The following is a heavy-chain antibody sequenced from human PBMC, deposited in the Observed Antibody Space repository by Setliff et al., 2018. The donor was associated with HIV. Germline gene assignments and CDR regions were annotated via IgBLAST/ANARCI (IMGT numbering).Heavy chain of an antibody. CDR3: ARDVSWRVRTYIDY. CDR1: GVAFGDFP. J-gene: IGHJ4*02. CDR2: IRSQDYGGST. V-gene: IGHV3-49*04. Sequence: TGGSLSLSCTASGVAFGDFPMSWVRQAPGKGLEWVGFIRSQDYGGSTEYAASVKGRFAISRDDSKSIAYLQMNSLKTEDTAVYYCARDVSWRVRTYIDYWGQGAPVTVSS. D-gene: IGHD3-3*01.